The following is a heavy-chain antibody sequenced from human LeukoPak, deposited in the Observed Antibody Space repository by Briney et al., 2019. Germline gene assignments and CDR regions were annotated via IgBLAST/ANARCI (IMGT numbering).Heavy chain of an antibody. CDR2: ISSSGNTI. D-gene: IGHD5-18*01. CDR1: GFTFSSYS. CDR3: TRCRGYSYGYEDY. Sequence: GGSLSLSCAASGFTFSSYSMNWVRQAPGKGLEWVSYISSSGNTIAYADSVKGRFTISRDNAKNSLYLQMNSLRAEDTAVYYCTRCRGYSYGYEDYWGQGTLVTVSS. J-gene: IGHJ4*02. V-gene: IGHV3-48*04.